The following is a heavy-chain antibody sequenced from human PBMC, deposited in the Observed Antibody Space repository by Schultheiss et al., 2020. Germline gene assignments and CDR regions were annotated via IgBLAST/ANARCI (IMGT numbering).Heavy chain of an antibody. V-gene: IGHV3-33*01. D-gene: IGHD3-10*01. CDR1: GFTFSNYG. Sequence: GGSLRLSCAASGFTFSNYGMHWVRQAPGKGLEWVAVIWYDGSNKYYADSVKGRFTISRDNSKNTLYLQMNSLRAEDTAVYYCARDRAPYGSGSFFDYWGEGTLVT. CDR2: IWYDGSNK. J-gene: IGHJ4*02. CDR3: ARDRAPYGSGSFFDY.